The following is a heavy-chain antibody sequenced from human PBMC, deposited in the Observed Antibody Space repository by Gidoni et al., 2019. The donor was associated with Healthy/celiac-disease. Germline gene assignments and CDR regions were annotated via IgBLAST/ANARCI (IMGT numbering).Heavy chain of an antibody. CDR3: AKSRSGGSPFDY. D-gene: IGHD2-15*01. CDR1: GLTFSSYG. CDR2: ISYDGSNK. V-gene: IGHV3-30*18. J-gene: IGHJ4*02. Sequence: QVRLVGSGGGVVQPGRVLRLACATFGLTFSSYGMHWVRRAPGKGLEWVAVISYDGSNKYYADSVEDRFTISRDHSKNTLYLQMNSLRAEDTAVYYCAKSRSGGSPFDYWGQGTLVTVSS.